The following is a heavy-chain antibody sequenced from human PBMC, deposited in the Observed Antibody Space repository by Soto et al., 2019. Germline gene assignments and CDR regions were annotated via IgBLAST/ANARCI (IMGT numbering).Heavy chain of an antibody. CDR2: IYYSGST. CDR3: VLRYFDWLLYLDY. D-gene: IGHD3-9*01. J-gene: IGHJ4*02. CDR1: GGSISSSSYY. V-gene: IGHV4-39*01. Sequence: QLQLQESGPGLVKPSETLSLTCTVSGGSISSSSYYWGWIRQPPGKGLEWIGSIYYSGSTYYNPALQSRVTISVDTSKNQFSLKLSSVTAADTAVYYCVLRYFDWLLYLDYWGQGTLVTVSS.